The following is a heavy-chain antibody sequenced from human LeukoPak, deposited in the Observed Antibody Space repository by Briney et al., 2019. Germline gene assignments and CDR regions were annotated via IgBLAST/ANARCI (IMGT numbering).Heavy chain of an antibody. V-gene: IGHV3-74*01. J-gene: IGHJ6*03. CDR1: GFTFSSYR. CDR3: ARDLTVTFYYYYMDV. CDR2: INSDGSST. Sequence: GGSLRLSCAASGFTFSSYRMHWVRQAPGKGLVWVSRINSDGSSTSYADSVKGRFTISRDNAKNTLYLQMNSLRAEDTAVYYCARDLTVTFYYYYMDVWGKGTTVTVSS. D-gene: IGHD3-16*02.